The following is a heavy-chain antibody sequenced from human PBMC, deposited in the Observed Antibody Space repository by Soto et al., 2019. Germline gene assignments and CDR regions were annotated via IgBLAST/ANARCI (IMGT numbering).Heavy chain of an antibody. CDR3: ARARIAVAGTSDY. CDR1: GFTFSRYS. Sequence: PGGSLRLSCAASGFTFSRYSMNWVRQAPGKGLEWVSSISSSSSYIYYADSVKGRFTISRDNAKNSLYLQMNSLRAEDTAVYYCARARIAVAGTSDYWGQGTLVTVSS. V-gene: IGHV3-21*01. D-gene: IGHD6-19*01. J-gene: IGHJ4*02. CDR2: ISSSSSYI.